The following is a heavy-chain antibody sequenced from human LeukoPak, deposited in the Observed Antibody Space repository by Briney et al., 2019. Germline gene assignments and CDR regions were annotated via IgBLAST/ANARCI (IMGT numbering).Heavy chain of an antibody. Sequence: SQTLSLTCTVSGGSISSGDYYWSWIRQPPGKGLEWIGYIYYSGSTYYNPSLKSRVTISVDTSKNQFSLKLSSVTAADTAVYYCARVGAVTTLNWFDPWGQGTLDTVSS. J-gene: IGHJ5*02. V-gene: IGHV4-30-4*01. CDR1: GGSISSGDYY. CDR2: IYYSGST. D-gene: IGHD4-17*01. CDR3: ARVGAVTTLNWFDP.